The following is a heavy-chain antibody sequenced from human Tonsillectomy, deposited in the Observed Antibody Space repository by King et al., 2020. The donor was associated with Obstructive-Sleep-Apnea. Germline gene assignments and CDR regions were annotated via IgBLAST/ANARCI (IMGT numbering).Heavy chain of an antibody. D-gene: IGHD3-16*01. CDR1: RFSFIQYS. CDR3: ARDSSWVFDF. CDR2: IAPWSDT. J-gene: IGHJ4*02. V-gene: IGHV3-48*04. Sequence: VQLVESGGGLVQPGGSLRLSCAASRFSFIQYSLNWVRQSPGKGLEWISYIAPWSDTYYSDSVKGRFTISRDNAKNSVYLHMNDLRAEDTAVYYCARDSSWVFDFWGQGTLVTVSS.